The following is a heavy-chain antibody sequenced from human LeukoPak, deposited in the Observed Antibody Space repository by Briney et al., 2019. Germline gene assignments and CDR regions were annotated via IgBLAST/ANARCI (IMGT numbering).Heavy chain of an antibody. J-gene: IGHJ6*03. CDR2: IRYDGSNK. CDR3: AYYGSGSYYNYYYYMDV. CDR1: GFTFSSYG. D-gene: IGHD3-10*01. V-gene: IGHV3-30*02. Sequence: GGSLRLSCAASGFTFSSYGMHWVRQAPGKGLEWVAFIRYDGSNKYYADSVKGRFTISRDNSKNTLYLQMNSLRAEDTAVYYCAYYGSGSYYNYYYYMDVWGKRTTVTVSS.